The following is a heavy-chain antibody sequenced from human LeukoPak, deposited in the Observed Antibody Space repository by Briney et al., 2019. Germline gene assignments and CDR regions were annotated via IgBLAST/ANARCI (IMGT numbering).Heavy chain of an antibody. CDR1: GFTFRDYY. D-gene: IGHD4-17*01. CDR3: ASRSGGDYPYFDY. V-gene: IGHV3-11*01. CDR2: ISSSGDTI. J-gene: IGHJ4*02. Sequence: GGSLRLSCAASGFTFRDYYMTWMRQAPGKGLEWLSYISSSGDTIYYADSVKGRFTISRDNAKKSLYLQMNSLRADDTAVYYCASRSGGDYPYFDYWGQGTLVTVSS.